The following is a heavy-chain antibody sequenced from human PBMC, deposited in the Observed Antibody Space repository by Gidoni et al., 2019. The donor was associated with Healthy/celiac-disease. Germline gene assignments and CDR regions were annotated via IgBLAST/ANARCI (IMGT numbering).Heavy chain of an antibody. CDR3: AKDLDYDFWSGYLSY. CDR2: IRGSGGST. J-gene: IGHJ4*02. D-gene: IGHD3-3*01. Sequence: EVQLLESGGGLVQPGGSLRLSCAASGFTFSSYAMSWVRQAPGKGLEWVPAIRGSGGSTYYADSVKGRFTISRNNSKNTLYLQMNSLRAEDTAVYYCAKDLDYDFWSGYLSYWGQGTLVTVSS. V-gene: IGHV3-23*01. CDR1: GFTFSSYA.